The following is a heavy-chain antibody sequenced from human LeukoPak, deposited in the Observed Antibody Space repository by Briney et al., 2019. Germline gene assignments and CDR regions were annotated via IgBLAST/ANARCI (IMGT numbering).Heavy chain of an antibody. CDR3: ARSRTYYDIWTGPEYYFDY. V-gene: IGHV3-7*01. CDR1: GFTVSSYW. J-gene: IGHJ4*02. D-gene: IGHD3-9*01. Sequence: GGSLRLSCAASGFTVSSYWMSWVRQAPGKGQEWVANIKQDGSEKYYVDSVKGRFTISRYNDKNSLYLQMNSLRAEDTAVYYCARSRTYYDIWTGPEYYFDYWGQGTLVTVSS. CDR2: IKQDGSEK.